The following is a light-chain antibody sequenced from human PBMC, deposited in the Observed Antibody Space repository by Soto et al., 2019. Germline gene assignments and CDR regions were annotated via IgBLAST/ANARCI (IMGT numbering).Light chain of an antibody. CDR2: EVN. V-gene: IGLV2-8*01. J-gene: IGLJ1*01. CDR3: SSYAGSNWYV. Sequence: QSVLTQPPSASGSPGQSVTISCTGTNSDVGGYNYVSWYQQYPGKAPKLIIHEVNERPSGVPDRFSGSKSGNTASLPVFGLQTADEADYYCSSYAGSNWYVFGTGTKVTVL. CDR1: NSDVGGYNY.